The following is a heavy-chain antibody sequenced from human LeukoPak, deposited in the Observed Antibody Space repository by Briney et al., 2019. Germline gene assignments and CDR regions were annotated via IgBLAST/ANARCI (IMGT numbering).Heavy chain of an antibody. D-gene: IGHD2-2*01. CDR3: ARDRPAATAGFDY. J-gene: IGHJ4*02. CDR1: GFTFSSYS. CDR2: ISSSSSYI. V-gene: IGHV3-21*04. Sequence: GGSLRLSCAASGFTFSSYSMKWVRQAPGKGLEWVSSISSSSSYIYYADSVKGRFTISRDNAKNSLYLQMNSLRAEDTAVYYCARDRPAATAGFDYWGQGTLVTVSS.